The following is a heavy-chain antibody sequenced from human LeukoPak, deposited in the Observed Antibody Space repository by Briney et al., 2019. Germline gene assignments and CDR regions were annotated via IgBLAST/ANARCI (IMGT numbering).Heavy chain of an antibody. CDR2: IRYDGSNK. CDR1: GFTFSSYG. J-gene: IGHJ5*02. D-gene: IGHD1-20*01. V-gene: IGHV3-30*02. CDR3: AKDKPEWYNWKNWFDP. Sequence: GGSLRLSCAASGFTFSSYGMHWVRQAPGKGLEWVAFIRYDGSNKYYADSVKGRFTISRDNSKNTLYLQMNSLRTEDTAVYYCAKDKPEWYNWKNWFDPWGQGTLVTVSS.